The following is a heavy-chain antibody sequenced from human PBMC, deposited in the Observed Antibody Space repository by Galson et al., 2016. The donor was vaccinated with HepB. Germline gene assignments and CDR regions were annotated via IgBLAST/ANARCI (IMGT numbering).Heavy chain of an antibody. CDR3: DKDRKIYYSLNYILCNFAY. D-gene: IGHD2-21*01. V-gene: IGHV1-69*13. Sequence: SVKVSCKVSGGTFSSHAISWLRQAPGQGLEWMGGIIPSFGIGNYEHNFLGRVAITADESTNTAYMELSSLIYDDTAMYFCDKDRKIYYSLNYILCNFAYWGQGTLVTVSS. CDR2: IIPSFGIG. J-gene: IGHJ4*02. CDR1: GGTFSSHA.